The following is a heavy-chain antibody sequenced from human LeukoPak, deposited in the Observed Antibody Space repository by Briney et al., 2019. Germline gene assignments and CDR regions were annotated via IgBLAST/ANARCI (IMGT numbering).Heavy chain of an antibody. V-gene: IGHV3-53*01. Sequence: GGSLRLSCAASGFTVSSNYMSWVRQAPGKGLEWVSVIYSGGSTYFADSVKGRFTISRDNSKNTLYLQMNSLRAEDTAVYYCARAPMVTGLDYWGQGTLVTVSS. J-gene: IGHJ4*02. D-gene: IGHD4/OR15-4a*01. CDR1: GFTVSSNY. CDR3: ARAPMVTGLDY. CDR2: IYSGGST.